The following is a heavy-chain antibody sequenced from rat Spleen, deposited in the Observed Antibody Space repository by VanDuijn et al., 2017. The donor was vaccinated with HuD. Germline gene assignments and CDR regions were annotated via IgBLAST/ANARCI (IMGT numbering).Heavy chain of an antibody. Sequence: LEWIAAISTGGNTYYNSALRSRLSISRDTSKSQVFLNVNSLQTEDTATYFCIRESLPGYNSHWFVYWGQGTLVTVSS. CDR2: ISTGGNT. CDR3: IRESLPGYNSHWFVY. D-gene: IGHD1-4*01. J-gene: IGHJ3*01. V-gene: IGHV2-6*01.